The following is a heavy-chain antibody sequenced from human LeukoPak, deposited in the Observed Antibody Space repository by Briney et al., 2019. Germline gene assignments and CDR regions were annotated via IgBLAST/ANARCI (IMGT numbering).Heavy chain of an antibody. CDR2: INYSGSS. CDR1: GGSISSSSYY. Sequence: PSETLSLTCTVSGGSISSSSYYWGWIRQPPGKGLEWIGSINYSGSSYYNPSLKSRVTISVDTSKNQFSLKLTSVTAADTAVYYCARPSSGSYVRIALDIWGQGTMVIVSS. J-gene: IGHJ3*02. D-gene: IGHD1-26*01. CDR3: ARPSSGSYVRIALDI. V-gene: IGHV4-39*01.